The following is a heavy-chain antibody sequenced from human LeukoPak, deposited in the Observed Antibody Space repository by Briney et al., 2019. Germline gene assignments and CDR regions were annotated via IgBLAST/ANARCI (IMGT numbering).Heavy chain of an antibody. J-gene: IGHJ4*02. CDR3: AKSLALLVVTSVDY. D-gene: IGHD3-22*01. Sequence: GGSLRLSCVASGFPFRSYALAWVRLAAGKGLECVSVISDESETTYSDSVRGRFTISRDNSKNTLYLQMNSLRAEDTAVYYCAKSLALLVVTSVDYWGLGTLVTVSS. V-gene: IGHV3-23*01. CDR1: GFPFRSYA. CDR2: ISDESETT.